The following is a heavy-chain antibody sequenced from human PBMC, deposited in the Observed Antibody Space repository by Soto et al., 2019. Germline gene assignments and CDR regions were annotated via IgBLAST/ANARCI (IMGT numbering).Heavy chain of an antibody. V-gene: IGHV1-18*01. D-gene: IGHD2-2*01. CDR2: ISAYNGNT. CDR3: ARVIVLVPAAIPNWFDP. CDR1: GYTFTSYG. J-gene: IGHJ5*02. Sequence: QVQLVQSGAEVKKPGVSVKVTCKASGYTFTSYGISWVRQAPGQGLEWMGWISAYNGNTNYAQKLQGRVTMTTDTSTSTAYMELRSLRSDDTAVYYCARVIVLVPAAIPNWFDPWGQGTLVTVSS.